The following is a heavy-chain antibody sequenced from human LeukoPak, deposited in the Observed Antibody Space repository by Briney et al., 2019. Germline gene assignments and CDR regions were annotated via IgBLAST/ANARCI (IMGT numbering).Heavy chain of an antibody. CDR1: GFTFSSYW. J-gene: IGHJ4*02. CDR3: ARTDGSGSYFPFDY. D-gene: IGHD3-10*01. Sequence: PGGSLRLSCAASGFTFSSYWMHWVRQAPGKGLVWVSRINSDGSSTSYADSVKGRFTIFRDNAKNTLYLQMNSLRAEDTAVYYCARTDGSGSYFPFDYWGQGTLVTVSS. CDR2: INSDGSST. V-gene: IGHV3-74*01.